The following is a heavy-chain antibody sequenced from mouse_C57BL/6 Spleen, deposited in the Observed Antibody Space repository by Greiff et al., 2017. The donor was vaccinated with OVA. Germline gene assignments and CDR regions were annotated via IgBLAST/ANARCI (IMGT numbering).Heavy chain of an antibody. Sequence: QVQLKESGAELVKPGASVKISCKASGYAFSSYWMNWVKQRPGKGLEWIGQIYPGDGDTNYNGKFKGKATLTADKSSSTAYMQLSSLTSEDSAVYFCASYYSNYVSWFAYWGQGTLVTVSA. CDR1: GYAFSSYW. V-gene: IGHV1-80*01. CDR2: IYPGDGDT. J-gene: IGHJ3*01. D-gene: IGHD2-5*01. CDR3: ASYYSNYVSWFAY.